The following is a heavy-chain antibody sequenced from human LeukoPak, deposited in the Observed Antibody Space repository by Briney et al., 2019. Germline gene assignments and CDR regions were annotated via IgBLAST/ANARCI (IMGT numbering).Heavy chain of an antibody. J-gene: IGHJ3*02. CDR2: INHSGST. Sequence: SETLSLTCAVYGGSFSGYYWSWIRQPPGKGLEWIGEINHSGSTNYNPSLKSRVTISVDRSKNQFSLKLSSVTAADTAVYYCARGPCSSTSCPSRGAFDIWGQGTMVTVSS. CDR1: GGSFSGYY. CDR3: ARGPCSSTSCPSRGAFDI. D-gene: IGHD2-2*01. V-gene: IGHV4-34*01.